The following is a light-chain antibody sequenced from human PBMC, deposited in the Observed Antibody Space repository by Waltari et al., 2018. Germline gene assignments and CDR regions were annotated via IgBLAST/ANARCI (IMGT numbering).Light chain of an antibody. CDR1: EWGNRF. Sequence: SCELRQPPSESVSPGQTAVISCTGEEWGNRFVWWYQQKPGQSPVLVLYPDDKRPSGIPERFSGSNAGTRATLIIVGTQPMDEADYYCQAWDRTTAVFGGGTKLTVL. CDR2: PDD. CDR3: QAWDRTTAV. J-gene: IGLJ2*01. V-gene: IGLV3-1*01.